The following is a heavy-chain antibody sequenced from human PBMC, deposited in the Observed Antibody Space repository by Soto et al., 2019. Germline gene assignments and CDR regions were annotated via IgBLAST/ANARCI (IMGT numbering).Heavy chain of an antibody. Sequence: SVKVSCKASGGTFSSYAISWVRQAPGQGLEWMGGIIPIFGTANYAQKFQGRVTITADESTSTAYMELSSLRSEDTAVYYCARDEYCSGGSCYESYYYYGMDVWGQGTTVTVSS. CDR3: ARDEYCSGGSCYESYYYYGMDV. J-gene: IGHJ6*02. CDR2: IIPIFGTA. V-gene: IGHV1-69*13. CDR1: GGTFSSYA. D-gene: IGHD2-15*01.